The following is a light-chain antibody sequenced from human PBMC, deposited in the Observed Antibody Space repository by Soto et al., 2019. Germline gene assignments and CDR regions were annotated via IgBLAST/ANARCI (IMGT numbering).Light chain of an antibody. Sequence: QSALTQPASVSGSPGQSITISCTGTSSDVGSYNLVSWYQQHPGKAPKLMIYEGSKRPSGVSNRFSGSKSGNTASLTISGLQAEDEADYYCCSYAGSSTFLPHIFGTGTKLTVL. V-gene: IGLV2-23*03. J-gene: IGLJ1*01. CDR2: EGS. CDR1: SSDVGSYNL. CDR3: CSYAGSSTFLPHI.